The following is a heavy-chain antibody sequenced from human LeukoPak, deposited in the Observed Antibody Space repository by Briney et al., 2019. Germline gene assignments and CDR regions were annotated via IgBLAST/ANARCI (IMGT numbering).Heavy chain of an antibody. CDR3: ARDEGHYGSAYGMDV. D-gene: IGHD3-10*01. Sequence: PETLSLTCTVSGGSISSYYWSWIRQPPGKGLEWIGYIYYSGSTNYNPSLKSRVTISVDTSKNQFSLKLSSVTAADTAVYYCARDEGHYGSAYGMDVWGQGTTVTVSS. CDR1: GGSISSYY. CDR2: IYYSGST. V-gene: IGHV4-59*01. J-gene: IGHJ6*02.